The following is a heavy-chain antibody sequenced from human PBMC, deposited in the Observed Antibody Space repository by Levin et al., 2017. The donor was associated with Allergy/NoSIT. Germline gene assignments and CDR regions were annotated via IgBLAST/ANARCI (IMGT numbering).Heavy chain of an antibody. Sequence: GGSLRLSCAASGFIFRSHGMHWVRQTPGKGLEWVAVIWFDGTKQYYSDSVKGRFTVSRDNSKDMVFLQMNSLRVEDTAVYYCARETTAPLDLWGQGTLVTVSS. D-gene: IGHD1/OR15-1a*01. V-gene: IGHV3-33*01. CDR3: ARETTAPLDL. CDR2: IWFDGTKQ. CDR1: GFIFRSHG. J-gene: IGHJ5*02.